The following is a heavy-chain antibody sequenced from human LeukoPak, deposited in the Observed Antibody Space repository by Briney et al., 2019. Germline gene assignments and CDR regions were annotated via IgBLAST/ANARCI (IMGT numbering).Heavy chain of an antibody. D-gene: IGHD3-16*01. J-gene: IGHJ6*03. CDR2: ITSSSYI. Sequence: GGSLRLSCAASGFTFSSYSMNSVRQAPGKGLEWVSSITSSSYIYYADSVKGRFTISRDNAKNSLYLQMNSLRAEDTAVYYCARDGGKDYYYYYYMDVWGKGTTVTVSS. CDR3: ARDGGKDYYYYYYMDV. CDR1: GFTFSSYS. V-gene: IGHV3-21*01.